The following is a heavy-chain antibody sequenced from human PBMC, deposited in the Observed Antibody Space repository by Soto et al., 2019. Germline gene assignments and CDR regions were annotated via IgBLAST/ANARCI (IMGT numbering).Heavy chain of an antibody. V-gene: IGHV4-39*01. Sequence: SETLSLTCTVSGGSISSSSYYWGWIRQPPGKGLEWIGSIYYSGSTYYNPSLKSRVTISVDTSKNQFSLKLSSVTAADTAVYYCARLYYYDSSGYPGYWGQGTLVTVSS. D-gene: IGHD3-22*01. CDR2: IYYSGST. CDR1: GGSISSSSYY. J-gene: IGHJ4*02. CDR3: ARLYYYDSSGYPGY.